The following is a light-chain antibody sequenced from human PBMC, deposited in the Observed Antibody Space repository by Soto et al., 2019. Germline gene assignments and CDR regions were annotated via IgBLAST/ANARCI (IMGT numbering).Light chain of an antibody. CDR2: TND. CDR1: SSNIGTSS. CDR3: AVWVDSLNGHV. V-gene: IGLV1-44*01. Sequence: QSVLTQPPSASGTPGQTVTISCSGSSSNIGTSSVHWYKHLPGTAPKPLIYTNDQRPSGVPDRFSGSKSGTSASLAISGLQSEDESDYYCAVWVDSLNGHVFGAGTKLTVL. J-gene: IGLJ1*01.